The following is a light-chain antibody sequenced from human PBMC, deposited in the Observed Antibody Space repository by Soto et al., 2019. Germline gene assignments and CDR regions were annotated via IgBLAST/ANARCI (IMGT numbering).Light chain of an antibody. CDR3: QQYYSYWT. V-gene: IGKV1-5*03. CDR2: KAS. CDR1: QSIRSW. Sequence: DIQMTQYPSTLSVSVGDRVIITCRASQSIRSWLAWYQQKPGKAPKLLISKASNLESGVPSRFSGNGSGTEFTLTVSSLQPDDFATYYCQQYYSYWTFGQGTKVEIK. J-gene: IGKJ1*01.